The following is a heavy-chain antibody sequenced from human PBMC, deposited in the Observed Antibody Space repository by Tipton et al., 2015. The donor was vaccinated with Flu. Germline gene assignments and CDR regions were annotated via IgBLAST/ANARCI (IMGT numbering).Heavy chain of an antibody. CDR1: TGSVSGYY. D-gene: IGHD3-22*01. CDR3: ARHFYDSSGYYCLDY. Sequence: TLSLTCDVSTGSVSGYYWSWIRQSPKRGLEWIGCIHYTGSTNYNPSLKSRVSMSVDTSKNQFSLKMTSLTAADTAVYYCARHFYDSSGYYCLDYWGQGLLVTVSS. J-gene: IGHJ4*02. CDR2: IHYTGST. V-gene: IGHV4-59*08.